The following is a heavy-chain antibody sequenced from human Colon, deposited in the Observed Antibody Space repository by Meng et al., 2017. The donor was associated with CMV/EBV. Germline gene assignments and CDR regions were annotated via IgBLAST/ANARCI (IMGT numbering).Heavy chain of an antibody. J-gene: IGHJ4*02. CDR2: IDYSGST. Sequence: SETLSLTCTVSGGSISTSSYFWGWIRQPLGKGLEWIATIDYSGSTDYNPSLQRRVAMSVDTSKNQFSLNVTSVTAADTAVYYCMNRAYSQGQDFWGQGMLVTVSS. D-gene: IGHD5-12*01. V-gene: IGHV4-39*07. CDR1: GGSISTSSYF. CDR3: MNRAYSQGQDF.